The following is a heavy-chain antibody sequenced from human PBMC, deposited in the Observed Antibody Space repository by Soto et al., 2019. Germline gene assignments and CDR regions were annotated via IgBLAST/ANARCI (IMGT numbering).Heavy chain of an antibody. CDR1: GDAISNYY. CDR2: VHESGST. V-gene: IGHV4-59*03. Sequence: PSETLSLTCSVSGDAISNYYWSWIRQTPGRGLEWIGCVHESGSTDYNPSLRGRVIISLHTSKSQFSLSLRSATAADAATYYCSFETRALIDSFFAYWDQGIPVTVSS. CDR3: SFETRALIDSFFAY. J-gene: IGHJ4*02. D-gene: IGHD3-22*01.